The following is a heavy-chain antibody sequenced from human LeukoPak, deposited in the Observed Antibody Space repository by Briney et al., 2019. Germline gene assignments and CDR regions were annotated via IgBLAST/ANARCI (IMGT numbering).Heavy chain of an antibody. D-gene: IGHD5-18*01. J-gene: IGHJ2*01. Sequence: SETLSLTCTVSGGSISSYYWSWIRQPPGKGLEWIGYIYYSGSTNYNPSLKSRVTISVDTSKNQFSLKLSSVSAADTAVYYCARLSYPAQDRYFDLWGRGTLVTVSS. CDR2: IYYSGST. V-gene: IGHV4-59*08. CDR3: ARLSYPAQDRYFDL. CDR1: GGSISSYY.